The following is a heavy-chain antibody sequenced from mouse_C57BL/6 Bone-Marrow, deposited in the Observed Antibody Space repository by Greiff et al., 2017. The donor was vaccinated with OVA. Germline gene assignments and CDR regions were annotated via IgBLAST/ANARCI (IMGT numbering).Heavy chain of an antibody. D-gene: IGHD2-3*01. J-gene: IGHJ3*01. Sequence: EVQLQESGAELVRPGASVKLSCTASGFNIKDDYMHWVKQRPEPGLEWIGWIDPENGDTEYASKFQGKATITADTSSNTAYLQLSSLTSEDTAVYYCTSDGYYWFAYWGQGTLVTVSA. V-gene: IGHV14-4*01. CDR1: GFNIKDDY. CDR3: TSDGYYWFAY. CDR2: IDPENGDT.